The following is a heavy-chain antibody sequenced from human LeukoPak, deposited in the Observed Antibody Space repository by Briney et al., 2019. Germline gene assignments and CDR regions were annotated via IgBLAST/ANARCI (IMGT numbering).Heavy chain of an antibody. V-gene: IGHV4-59*01. J-gene: IGHJ3*02. D-gene: IGHD4/OR15-4a*01. CDR2: IYCCGST. CDR3: ARVGAGDAFDI. Sequence: SETLSLTCTLSGGSISSYYWSWIRQPPGKGLEWIGYIYCCGSTNYNPSLKSRVTISVDTSKNQFSLKLSSVTAADTAVYYCARVGAGDAFDIWGQGTMVTVSS. CDR1: GGSISSYY.